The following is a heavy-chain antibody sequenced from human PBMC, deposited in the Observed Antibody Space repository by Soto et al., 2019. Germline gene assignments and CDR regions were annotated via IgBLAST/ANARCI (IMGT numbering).Heavy chain of an antibody. CDR2: ISGSGGST. Sequence: GGSLRLSCAASGFTFSSYAMSWVRQAPGKGLEWVSAISGSGGSTYYADSVKGRFTISRDNSKNTLYLQMNSLRAEDTAVYYCAKEASYSNYGSYYYGMDVWGQGTTVTVSS. D-gene: IGHD4-4*01. J-gene: IGHJ6*02. V-gene: IGHV3-23*01. CDR1: GFTFSSYA. CDR3: AKEASYSNYGSYYYGMDV.